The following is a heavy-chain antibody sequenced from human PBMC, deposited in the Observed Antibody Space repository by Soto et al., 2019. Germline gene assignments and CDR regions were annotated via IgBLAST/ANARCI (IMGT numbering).Heavy chain of an antibody. CDR1: GYTFTSYG. V-gene: IGHV1-18*04. CDR2: IIAYNGNT. CDR3: ARLMHYSHSAGSSHSGFDM. D-gene: IGHD3-10*01. J-gene: IGHJ3*02. Sequence: GASVKVSFKASGYTFTSYGISWVRQAPGQGLEWMGWIIAYNGNTNYAQKLQGRVTMTTDTSTSTAYMELRSLRSDDTAVFYCARLMHYSHSAGSSHSGFDMWGQGTLVTVSS.